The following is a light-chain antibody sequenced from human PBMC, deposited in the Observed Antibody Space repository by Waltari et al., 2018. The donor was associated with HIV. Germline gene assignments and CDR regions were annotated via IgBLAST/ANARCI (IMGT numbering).Light chain of an antibody. V-gene: IGKV3-11*01. Sequence: EIVLTQSPATLSLSPGERATLSCRASQSVSSYLAWYQQKPGQAPRLLISDASNRATGIPARFSCSGSGTDFTLTISSLEPEYFAVYYCQQRSNWPYTFGQGTKLEIK. CDR3: QQRSNWPYT. CDR1: QSVSSY. J-gene: IGKJ2*01. CDR2: DAS.